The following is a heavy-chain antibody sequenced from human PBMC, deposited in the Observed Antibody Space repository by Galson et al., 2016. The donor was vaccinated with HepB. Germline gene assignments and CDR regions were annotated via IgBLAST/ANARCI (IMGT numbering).Heavy chain of an antibody. CDR1: GFDLSRAG. J-gene: IGHJ4*02. CDR3: VREGRGPLMRRHFDS. V-gene: IGHV3-30*03. D-gene: IGHD3-10*01. CDR2: ISGDGGPK. Sequence: SLRLSCAVSGFDLSRAGMHWVRQTPTKGLEWLTFISGDGGPKSYAESVRGRFSISKDISRNTVSLLMNSLRVDDTALYYCVREGRGPLMRRHFDSWGQGTLVSVSS.